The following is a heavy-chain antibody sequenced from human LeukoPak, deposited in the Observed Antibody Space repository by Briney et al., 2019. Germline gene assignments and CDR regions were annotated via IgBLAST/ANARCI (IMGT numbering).Heavy chain of an antibody. J-gene: IGHJ3*02. D-gene: IGHD3-9*01. V-gene: IGHV1-2*02. Sequence: ASVKVSCKASGYTFTGYYMHWARQAPGQGLEWMGWINPNSGGTNYAQKFQGRVTMTRDTSISTAYMELSRLRSDDTAVYYCARDTDILTGYDAFGIWGQGTMVTVSS. CDR2: INPNSGGT. CDR3: ARDTDILTGYDAFGI. CDR1: GYTFTGYY.